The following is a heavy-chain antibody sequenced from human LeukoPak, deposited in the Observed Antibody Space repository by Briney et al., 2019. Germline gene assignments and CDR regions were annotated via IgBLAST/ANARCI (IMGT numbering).Heavy chain of an antibody. CDR3: ARRRKGAFDI. CDR2: INHSGST. J-gene: IGHJ3*02. Sequence: SETLSLTCAVYGGSFSGYYWSWIRQPPGKGLEWIGEINHSGSTNYNPSLKSRVTISVDTSKNQFSLKLSSVIAADTAVYYCARRRKGAFDIWGQGTMVTVSS. CDR1: GGSFSGYY. V-gene: IGHV4-34*01.